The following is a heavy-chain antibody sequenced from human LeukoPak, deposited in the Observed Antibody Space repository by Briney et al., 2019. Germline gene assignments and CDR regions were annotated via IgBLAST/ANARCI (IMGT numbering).Heavy chain of an antibody. CDR3: ARLLDNDISGDPDTFDV. CDR1: GGSLSGHY. J-gene: IGHJ3*01. Sequence: SETLSLTCTVPGGSLSGHYWSWLRQPPGKRLEWIGYVSYTGRTKYNPSLQSRVTISIDTSKNQFSLKLTSVTSADTAVYSCARLLDNDISGDPDTFDVWGQGTTVIVSS. V-gene: IGHV4-59*11. D-gene: IGHD3-22*01. CDR2: VSYTGRT.